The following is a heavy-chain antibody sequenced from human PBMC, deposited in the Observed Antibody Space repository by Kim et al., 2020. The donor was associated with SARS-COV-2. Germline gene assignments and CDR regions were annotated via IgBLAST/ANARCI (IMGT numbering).Heavy chain of an antibody. CDR2: IYYSGST. Sequence: SETLSLTCTVSGGSISSSSYYWGWIRQPPGKGLEWIGSIYYSGSTYYNPSLKSRVTISVDTSTNQFSQKLSSVTAADTAVYYCARQITDTAKPYYFDYWGQGTLVTVSS. D-gene: IGHD5-18*01. V-gene: IGHV4-39*01. CDR1: GGSISSSSYY. CDR3: ARQITDTAKPYYFDY. J-gene: IGHJ4*02.